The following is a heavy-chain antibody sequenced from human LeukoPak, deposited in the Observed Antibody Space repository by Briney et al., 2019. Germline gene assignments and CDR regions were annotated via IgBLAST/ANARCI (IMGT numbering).Heavy chain of an antibody. CDR1: GGSISSGYY. CDR2: IYHSGST. Sequence: SETLSLTCTVSGGSISSGYYWGWIRQPPGKGLEWIGSIYHSGSTYYNPSLKSRVTISVDTSKNQFSLKLSSVTAADTAVYYCARVGATNDLGIYYYMDVWGKGTTVTVSS. V-gene: IGHV4-38-2*02. D-gene: IGHD1-26*01. CDR3: ARVGATNDLGIYYYMDV. J-gene: IGHJ6*03.